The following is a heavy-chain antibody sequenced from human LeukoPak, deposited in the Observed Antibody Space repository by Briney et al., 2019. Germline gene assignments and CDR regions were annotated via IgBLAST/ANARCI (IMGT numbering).Heavy chain of an antibody. D-gene: IGHD6-13*01. V-gene: IGHV1-69*13. CDR1: GGTFSSYA. Sequence: PAASVKVSCKASGGTFSSYAISWVRQAPGQGLEWMGGIIPIFGTANYAQKFQGRVTITADESTSTAYMELSSLRSEDTAVYYCARGPAAGTWDNWFDPWGQGTLVTVSS. CDR2: IIPIFGTA. J-gene: IGHJ5*02. CDR3: ARGPAAGTWDNWFDP.